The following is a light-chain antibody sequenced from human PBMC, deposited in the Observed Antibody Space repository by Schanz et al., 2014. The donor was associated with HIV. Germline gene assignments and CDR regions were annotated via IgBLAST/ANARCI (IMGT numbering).Light chain of an antibody. V-gene: IGLV2-23*02. CDR3: CSYAGSSTWV. CDR1: SSDVGAYND. CDR2: EVS. J-gene: IGLJ2*01. Sequence: QSALTQPPSASGSPGQSVTISCTGTSSDVGAYNDVSWYQQHPGKAPKLMIYEVSKRPSGVSNRFSGSKSGNTASLTISGLQAEDEADYYCCSYAGSSTWVFGGGTKLTVL.